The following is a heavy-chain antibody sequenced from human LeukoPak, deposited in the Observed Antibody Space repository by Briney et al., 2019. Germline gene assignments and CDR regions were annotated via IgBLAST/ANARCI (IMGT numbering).Heavy chain of an antibody. CDR2: IYYGGST. J-gene: IGHJ6*02. CDR3: ARDLVRKAASGTDFYYYGMDV. V-gene: IGHV4-59*01. Sequence: SETLSLTCTVSGGSINSYSWSWIRQSPGKGLEWIGYIYYGGSTNYNPSLKSRVTISVDTSKNQFSLKMRSVTEADTAVYYCARDLVRKAASGTDFYYYGMDVWGRGATVTVS. D-gene: IGHD6-13*01. CDR1: GGSINSYS.